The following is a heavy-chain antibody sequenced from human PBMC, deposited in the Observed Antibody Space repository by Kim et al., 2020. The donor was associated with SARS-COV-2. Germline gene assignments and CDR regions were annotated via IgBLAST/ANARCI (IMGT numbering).Heavy chain of an antibody. CDR3: ARDLVDTAMVNWFDP. J-gene: IGHJ5*02. V-gene: IGHV3-20*03. Sequence: DSGKAHFTITRANAKNSLYLQMNSLRAEDTALYYCARDLVDTAMVNWFDPWGQGTLVTVSS. D-gene: IGHD5-18*01.